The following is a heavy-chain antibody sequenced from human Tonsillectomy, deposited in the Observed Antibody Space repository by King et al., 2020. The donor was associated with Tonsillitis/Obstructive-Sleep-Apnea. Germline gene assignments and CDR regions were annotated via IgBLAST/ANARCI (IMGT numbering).Heavy chain of an antibody. CDR3: AKRNLPVPDTSRSGYYYMDV. Sequence: QLVQSGGGLVQPGGSLRLSCAASGFTFSSYAMTWIRQAPGKGLEWVSAISGRGGSTYYADPVKGRFSTSRDNSKSTLYLQMSSLRAEDTAVYYCAKRNLPVPDTSRSGYYYMDVWGQGTTVTVSS. D-gene: IGHD2-2*01. CDR2: ISGRGGST. CDR1: GFTFSSYA. V-gene: IGHV3-23*04. J-gene: IGHJ6*03.